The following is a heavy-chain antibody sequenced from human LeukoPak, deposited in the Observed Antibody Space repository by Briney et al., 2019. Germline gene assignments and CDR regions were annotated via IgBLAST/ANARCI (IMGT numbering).Heavy chain of an antibody. D-gene: IGHD3-16*01. CDR1: GFTFSSYA. Sequence: PGGSLRLSCAASGFTFSSYAMNWVRQAPGKGLEWIGEINHSGSTNYNPSLRSRVTMSLDTSNNQFSLKLSSVAAADTALYYCARVGRSGARGLRRSYGGDYFYYYYMDVWGKGVTVTISS. V-gene: IGHV4-34*01. J-gene: IGHJ6*03. CDR3: ARVGRSGARGLRRSYGGDYFYYYYMDV. CDR2: INHSGST.